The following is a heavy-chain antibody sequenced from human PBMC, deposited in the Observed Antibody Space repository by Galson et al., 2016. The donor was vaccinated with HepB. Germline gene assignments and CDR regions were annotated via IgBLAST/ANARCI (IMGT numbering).Heavy chain of an antibody. CDR2: INPGGGST. CDR3: ARDFSKYGQNYFVY. D-gene: IGHD2-2*01. CDR1: GYTFTSYY. V-gene: IGHV1-46*01. Sequence: VKVSCKASGYTFTSYYIHWVRQAPGQGLEWMGIINPGGGSTTYAQNFQGRVTMTRDTSTSTVYMELSSLRSDDTAVYYCARDFSKYGQNYFVYWGQGTLITVSS. J-gene: IGHJ4*02.